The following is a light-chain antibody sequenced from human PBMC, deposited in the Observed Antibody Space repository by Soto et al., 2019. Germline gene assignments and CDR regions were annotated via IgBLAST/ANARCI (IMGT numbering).Light chain of an antibody. V-gene: IGLV1-51*01. J-gene: IGLJ1*01. Sequence: QFVLTQPPLVSAAPGHKVTIPCSGSSSKIGNNYVSWYQQLPGTAPKLLIYDNNARPSGIPDRFPRSKSGTSATLGITGLQTGDEADYYCGAWDDSLSAGVFGTGTKVTVL. CDR1: SSKIGNNY. CDR2: DNN. CDR3: GAWDDSLSAGV.